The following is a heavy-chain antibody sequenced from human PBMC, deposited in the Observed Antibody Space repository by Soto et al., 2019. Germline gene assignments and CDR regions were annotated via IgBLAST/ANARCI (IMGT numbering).Heavy chain of an antibody. CDR2: ISSNGGST. J-gene: IGHJ2*01. CDR3: VKCVAYYYDSSGYRYWYFDL. Sequence: EVQLVESGGGLVQPGGSLRLSCSASGFTFSSYAMHWVRQAPGKGLEYVSAISSNGGSTYYADSVKGRFTISRDNSKNTLYLQMSSLRAEVTAVYYCVKCVAYYYDSSGYRYWYFDLWGRGTLVTVSS. D-gene: IGHD3-22*01. CDR1: GFTFSSYA. V-gene: IGHV3-64D*06.